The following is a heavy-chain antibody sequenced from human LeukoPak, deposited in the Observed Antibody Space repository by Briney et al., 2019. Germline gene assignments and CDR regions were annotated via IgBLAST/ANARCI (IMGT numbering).Heavy chain of an antibody. D-gene: IGHD6-25*01. CDR1: GFTLSSYW. Sequence: GGSLRLSCAASGFTLSSYWMSWVRRAPGKGLEWVANIKQDGSEKYYVDSVKGRFTISRDNAKNSLYLQMNSLRAEDTAVYYCARSERVFDYWGQGTLVTVSS. V-gene: IGHV3-7*01. J-gene: IGHJ4*02. CDR3: ARSERVFDY. CDR2: IKQDGSEK.